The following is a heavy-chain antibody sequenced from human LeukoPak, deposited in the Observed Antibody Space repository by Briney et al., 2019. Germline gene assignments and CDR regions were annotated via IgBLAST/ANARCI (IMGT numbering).Heavy chain of an antibody. J-gene: IGHJ4*02. Sequence: GASVKVSCKTSGYTFAGHHIHWVRQAPGQGLEWMGWINPSSGDTKYAQNFQDRVIMTRDTSISTAYMDMSRLSSDDTAIYYCARAGHDSSGYSFRLDYWGQGTLVTVFS. CDR1: GYTFAGHH. V-gene: IGHV1-2*02. D-gene: IGHD3-22*01. CDR3: ARAGHDSSGYSFRLDY. CDR2: INPSSGDT.